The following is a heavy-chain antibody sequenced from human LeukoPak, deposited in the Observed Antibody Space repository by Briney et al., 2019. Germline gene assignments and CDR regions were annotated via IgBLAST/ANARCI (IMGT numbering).Heavy chain of an antibody. CDR2: IWYDGSNK. D-gene: IGHD5-12*01. CDR3: ARDDSGYDGYFDY. CDR1: GFTFSSYG. J-gene: IGHJ4*02. Sequence: GGSLRLSRAASGFTFSSYGMHWVRQAPGKGLEWVAVIWYDGSNKYYADSVKGRFTISRDNSKNTLYLQMNSLRAEDTAVYYCARDDSGYDGYFDYWGQGTLVTVSS. V-gene: IGHV3-33*01.